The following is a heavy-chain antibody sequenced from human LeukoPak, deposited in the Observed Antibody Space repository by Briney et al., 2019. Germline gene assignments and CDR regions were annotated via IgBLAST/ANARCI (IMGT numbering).Heavy chain of an antibody. J-gene: IGHJ4*02. V-gene: IGHV4-59*01. CDR3: AKDLEPFCSGGTCYSDY. CDR2: IYYSGST. CDR1: GGSISSYY. Sequence: SETLSLTCTVSGGSISSYYWSWIRQPPGKGLEWIGYIYYSGSTNYNPSLKSRVTISVDTSKNQFSLKLSSVTAADTAVYYCAKDLEPFCSGGTCYSDYWGQGTLVTVSS. D-gene: IGHD2-15*01.